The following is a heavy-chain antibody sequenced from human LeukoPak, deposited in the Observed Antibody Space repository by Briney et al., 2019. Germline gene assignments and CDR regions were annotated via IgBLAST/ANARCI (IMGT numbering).Heavy chain of an antibody. CDR3: ARSSGHIVVVTAIHDAFDI. J-gene: IGHJ3*02. Sequence: PGGSLRLSCAASGFTFSTYTMNWVRQAPGKGLEWVSRIKTDGSITDYADFVKGRFTISRDNAKNTLYLQMNSLRAEDTAVYYCARSSGHIVVVTAIHDAFDIWGQGTMVTVSS. CDR2: IKTDGSIT. D-gene: IGHD2-21*02. V-gene: IGHV3-74*01. CDR1: GFTFSTYT.